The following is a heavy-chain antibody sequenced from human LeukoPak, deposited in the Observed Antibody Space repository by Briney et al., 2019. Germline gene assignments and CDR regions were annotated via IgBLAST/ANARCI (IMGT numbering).Heavy chain of an antibody. D-gene: IGHD3-22*01. CDR2: INHSGST. V-gene: IGHV4-34*01. J-gene: IGHJ4*02. CDR3: ARLSSRRFPPTYSFDRRNYFDY. CDR1: GGSISSYY. Sequence: SSETLSLTCTVSGGSISSYYWTWIRQPPGKGLEWIGEINHSGSTSYNPSLKSRVTMSVDTSKNQFSLKLSSVTAADTAVYYCARLSSRRFPPTYSFDRRNYFDYWGQGTLVTVSS.